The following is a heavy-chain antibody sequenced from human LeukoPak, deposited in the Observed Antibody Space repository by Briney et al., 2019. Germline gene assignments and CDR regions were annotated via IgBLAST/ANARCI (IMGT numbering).Heavy chain of an antibody. Sequence: PSETLSLTCTVSGGSISSYYWSWLRQPPGKGLEWIGYIYYSGSTNYNPSLKSRVTISVDTSKNQFSLKLSSVTAADTAVYYCARSGEGYYYGMDVWGQGTTVTVSS. CDR1: GGSISSYY. CDR3: ARSGEGYYYGMDV. D-gene: IGHD2-15*01. CDR2: IYYSGST. V-gene: IGHV4-59*01. J-gene: IGHJ6*02.